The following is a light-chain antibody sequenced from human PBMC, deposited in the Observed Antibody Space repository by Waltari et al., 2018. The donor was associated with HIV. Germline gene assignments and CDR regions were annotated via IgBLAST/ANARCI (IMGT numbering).Light chain of an antibody. CDR2: EVR. J-gene: IGLJ1*01. CDR3: CSDAGSSTYV. Sequence: ALTQPAPASGSPRQSSTLSCAGTSSDVGRYHLVPWYQQHPGNAPKLMLYEVRKRPSGVSNRFSGSKTSHAASLTIAGLQAEDEADYYCCSDAGSSTYVFGTGTKVTVL. CDR1: SSDVGRYHL. V-gene: IGLV2-23*02.